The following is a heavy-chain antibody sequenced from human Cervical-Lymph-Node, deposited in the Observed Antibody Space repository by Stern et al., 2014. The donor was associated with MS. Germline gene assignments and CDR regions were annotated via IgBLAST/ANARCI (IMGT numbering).Heavy chain of an antibody. V-gene: IGHV1-58*02. J-gene: IGHJ4*02. CDR3: AADSHDYGDPKGFDY. D-gene: IGHD4-17*01. CDR1: GFTFTISA. Sequence: QLVESGPEVKKPGTSVKVSCKASGFTFTISAMQWVRQARGQRLEWIGWIVVGSGNTNYAQKFQERVTITRDMSTSTAYMELSSLRSEDTAVYYCAADSHDYGDPKGFDYWGQGTLVTVSS. CDR2: IVVGSGNT.